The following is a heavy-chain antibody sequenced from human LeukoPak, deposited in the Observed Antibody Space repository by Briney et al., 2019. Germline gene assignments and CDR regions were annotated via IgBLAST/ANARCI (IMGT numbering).Heavy chain of an antibody. CDR1: GGTFSSYA. J-gene: IGHJ6*02. V-gene: IGHV1-18*01. CDR3: ARDRWVSRSGDYYYGMDV. CDR2: ISAYNGNT. Sequence: ASVKVSCKASGGTFSSYAISWVRQAPGQGLEWMGWISAYNGNTNYAQKLQGRVTMTTDTSTSTAYMELRSLRSDDTAVYYCARDRWVSRSGDYYYGMDVWGQGTTVTVSS. D-gene: IGHD3-10*01.